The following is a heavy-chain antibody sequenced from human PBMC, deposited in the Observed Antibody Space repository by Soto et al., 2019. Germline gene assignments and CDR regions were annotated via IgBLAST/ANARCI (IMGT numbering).Heavy chain of an antibody. Sequence: QVQLVQSGDEVRKPGSSVKVSCKASGYIFVNYGIAWVRQAPGQGLEWMGWISPYSGNRHYASKVQGRLTMTTDTSTSTAYMDLGSLTSDDTGVYYCAMVDNYVTATPQDVWGQGTTVTVSS. V-gene: IGHV1-18*01. D-gene: IGHD3-16*01. CDR2: ISPYSGNR. CDR1: GYIFVNYG. J-gene: IGHJ6*02. CDR3: AMVDNYVTATPQDV.